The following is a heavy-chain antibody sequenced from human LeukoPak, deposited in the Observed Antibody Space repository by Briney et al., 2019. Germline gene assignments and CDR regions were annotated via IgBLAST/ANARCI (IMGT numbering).Heavy chain of an antibody. CDR3: ASINYDSWSGYSTGGFDY. CDR1: GGSISSGGFY. V-gene: IGHV4-61*02. J-gene: IGHJ4*02. D-gene: IGHD3-3*01. Sequence: SQTLSLTCTVSGGSISSGGFYWNWIRQPAGKALEWIGRIYTSGSTDYNPSLKSRVTISVDTSKNQFSLKLSSVTAADTAVYYCASINYDSWSGYSTGGFDYWGQGTLVTVSS. CDR2: IYTSGST.